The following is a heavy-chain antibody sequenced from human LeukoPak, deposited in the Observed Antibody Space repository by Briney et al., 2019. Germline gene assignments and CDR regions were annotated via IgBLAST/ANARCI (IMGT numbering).Heavy chain of an antibody. D-gene: IGHD4-17*01. J-gene: IGHJ6*02. CDR3: AKVGDYDAGNGMDV. Sequence: PGRSLRLSCAASGFTFSTYGMHWVRQAPGKGLEWVAVTSYDGSNKYYADSVRGRFTISRDNSKNTLYLQMNSLRAEDTAVYYCAKVGDYDAGNGMDVWGQGTTVTVSS. CDR1: GFTFSTYG. CDR2: TSYDGSNK. V-gene: IGHV3-30*18.